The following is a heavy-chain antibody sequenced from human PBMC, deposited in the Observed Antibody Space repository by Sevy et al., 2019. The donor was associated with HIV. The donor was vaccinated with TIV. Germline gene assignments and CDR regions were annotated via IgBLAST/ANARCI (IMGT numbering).Heavy chain of an antibody. CDR3: VKEVSEYSYSDY. CDR1: GFSFDSYG. V-gene: IGHV3-23*01. J-gene: IGHJ4*02. CDR2: ISGSGTRT. D-gene: IGHD5-18*01. Sequence: GGSLRLSCAVSGFSFDSYGMTWVRQAPGKGLEWVSAISGSGTRTYYTDSVKGRFTISRDNSKNMLFLQMNSLRAEDTAVYYCVKEVSEYSYSDYWGQGTLVTVSS.